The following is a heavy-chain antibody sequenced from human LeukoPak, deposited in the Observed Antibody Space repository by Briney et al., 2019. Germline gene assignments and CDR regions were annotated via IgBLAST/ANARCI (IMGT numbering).Heavy chain of an antibody. Sequence: ASVKVSCKASGYTFTIYGISWVRQAPGQGLEWMGWISAYNGNTNYAQKLQGRVTMTTDTSTSTAYMELRSLRSDDTAVYYCARDYGPRIAVAGLDYWGQGTLVTVSS. V-gene: IGHV1-18*01. D-gene: IGHD6-19*01. CDR2: ISAYNGNT. J-gene: IGHJ4*02. CDR3: ARDYGPRIAVAGLDY. CDR1: GYTFTIYG.